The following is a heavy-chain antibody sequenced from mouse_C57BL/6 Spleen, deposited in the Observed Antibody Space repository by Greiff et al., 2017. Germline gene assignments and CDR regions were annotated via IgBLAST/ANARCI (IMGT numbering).Heavy chain of an antibody. CDR2: ILPGSGST. Sequence: VQLQQSGAELMKPGASVKLSCKATGYTFTGYWIEWVKQRPGHSLEWIGEILPGSGSTNYNEKFKGKATFTADTSSNTAYMQLSSLTTEDSAIYYCARYFPNYYGSSPSYWYFDVWGTGTTVTVSS. V-gene: IGHV1-9*01. D-gene: IGHD1-1*01. CDR1: GYTFTGYW. CDR3: ARYFPNYYGSSPSYWYFDV. J-gene: IGHJ1*03.